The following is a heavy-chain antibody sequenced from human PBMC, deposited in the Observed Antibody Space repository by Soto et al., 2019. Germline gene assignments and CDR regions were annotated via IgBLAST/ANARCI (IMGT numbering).Heavy chain of an antibody. CDR3: AKDRRPNYYYGMDV. J-gene: IGHJ6*02. CDR1: GFTFSSYG. V-gene: IGHV3-30*18. D-gene: IGHD6-25*01. CDR2: ISFDGNNK. Sequence: QVQLVESGGGVVQPGXXLRLSCAASGFTFSSYGMHWVRQAPGKGLEWVAVISFDGNNKYYADSVKGRFTISRDNSKNTLYLQMNSLRAEDTAVYYCAKDRRPNYYYGMDVWGQGTTVTVSS.